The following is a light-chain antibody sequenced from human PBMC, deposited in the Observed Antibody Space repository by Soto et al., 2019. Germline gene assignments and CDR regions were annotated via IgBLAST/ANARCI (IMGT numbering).Light chain of an antibody. CDR3: CSYAGNSTYV. Sequence: QSALTQPASVSGSPGQSITITYTGTSSDVGTYNLVSWYQHHPGKAPKLMIYEGSKRPSGVSNRFSGSKSGNTASLTISGLQAEDEADYYCCSYAGNSTYVFGTGTKLTVL. CDR2: EGS. CDR1: SSDVGTYNL. V-gene: IGLV2-23*01. J-gene: IGLJ1*01.